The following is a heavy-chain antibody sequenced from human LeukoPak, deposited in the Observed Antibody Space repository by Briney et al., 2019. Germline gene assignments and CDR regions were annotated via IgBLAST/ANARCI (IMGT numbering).Heavy chain of an antibody. Sequence: PSETLSLTCTVSGGSISGFYWSWLRQPPGKGLEWIGYIYYSGSTTYNPSLKSRVTISVDTSKQQFSLKLASVTAADTAIYYCARDMRGYSDDASFISFDIWGRGTVVTVSS. CDR3: ARDMRGYSDDASFISFDI. V-gene: IGHV4-59*01. J-gene: IGHJ3*02. CDR2: IYYSGST. CDR1: GGSISGFY. D-gene: IGHD3-22*01.